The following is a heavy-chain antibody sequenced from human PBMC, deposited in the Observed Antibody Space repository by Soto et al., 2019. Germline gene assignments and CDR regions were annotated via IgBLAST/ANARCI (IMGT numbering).Heavy chain of an antibody. V-gene: IGHV3-73*02. CDR1: GFIFSGSA. D-gene: IGHD1-26*01. J-gene: IGHJ3*02. CDR3: ARIYSDALDI. Sequence: DVQLVESGGGLVQPGGSLKLSCAASGFIFSGSAIHWVRQASGKGLEWVARIRSKGNNYATAYAASVKGRFTISRDDSKKTAYLQLNSLKAEDTAIYYCARIYSDALDIWGQGTMVTVS. CDR2: IRSKGNNYAT.